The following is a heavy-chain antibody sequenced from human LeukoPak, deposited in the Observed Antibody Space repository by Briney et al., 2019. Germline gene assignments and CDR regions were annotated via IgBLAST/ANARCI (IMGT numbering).Heavy chain of an antibody. D-gene: IGHD6-13*01. CDR1: GFTFSSYS. Sequence: GGSLRFSCAASGFTFSSYSMNWVRQAPGKGLEWVSSISSSSSYIYYADSVKGRFTISRDNAKNSLYLQMNSLRAEDTAVYYCARDRYSSWYAFDIWGQGTMVTVSS. J-gene: IGHJ3*02. CDR2: ISSSSSYI. V-gene: IGHV3-21*01. CDR3: ARDRYSSWYAFDI.